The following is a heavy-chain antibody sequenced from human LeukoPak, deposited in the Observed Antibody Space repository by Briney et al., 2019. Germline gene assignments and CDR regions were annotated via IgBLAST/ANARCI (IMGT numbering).Heavy chain of an antibody. D-gene: IGHD2-15*01. Sequence: GGSLRLSCAASGFTFRDYYMSWIRQAPGEGVEGVSYFSRRGSTIYYADCVKARFTIPRHNAENALYLQINTVRREHRRVCYCAREPPSGQHGEPHSERNDYWGQGTLVTVPS. CDR1: GFTFRDYY. CDR3: AREPPSGQHGEPHSERNDY. CDR2: FSRRGSTI. J-gene: IGHJ4*02. V-gene: IGHV3-11*04.